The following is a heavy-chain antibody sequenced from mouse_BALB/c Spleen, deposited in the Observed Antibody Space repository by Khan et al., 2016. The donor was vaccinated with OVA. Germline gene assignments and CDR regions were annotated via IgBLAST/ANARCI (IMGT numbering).Heavy chain of an antibody. J-gene: IGHJ3*01. CDR1: GFTFSTYG. CDR3: ARLAYYYDSEGFAY. Sequence: EVELVESGGDLVKPGGSLKLSCAASGFTFSTYGMSWVRQTPDKRLEWVATISTGSSYTYYPDSVKGRFTISRDNAKNTLYLQMSSLKSEDTAVFYCARLAYYYDSEGFAYWGQGTLVTVSA. CDR2: ISTGSSYT. D-gene: IGHD1-1*01. V-gene: IGHV5-6*01.